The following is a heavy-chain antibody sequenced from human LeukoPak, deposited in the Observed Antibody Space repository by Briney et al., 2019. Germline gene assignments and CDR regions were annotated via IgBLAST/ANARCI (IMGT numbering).Heavy chain of an antibody. CDR1: GFTFSSYA. J-gene: IGHJ4*02. CDR2: ISGSGGST. CDR3: AKDHGYYYDSSGYYY. V-gene: IGHV3-23*01. Sequence: GGSLRLSCAASGFTFSSYAMSWVRQAPGKGLEWVSAISGSGGSTYYADSVKGRFTISRDNSKNTLYLQMNSLRAEDTAVYYCAKDHGYYYDSSGYYYWGQGTLVTVSS. D-gene: IGHD3-22*01.